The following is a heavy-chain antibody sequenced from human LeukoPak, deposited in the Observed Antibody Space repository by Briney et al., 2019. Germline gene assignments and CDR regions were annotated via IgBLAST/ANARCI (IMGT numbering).Heavy chain of an antibody. V-gene: IGHV3-7*01. J-gene: IGHJ3*02. Sequence: GGSLRLSCAASGFTFSSYWMSWVRQAPGKGLEWVANIKQDGSEKYYVDSVKGRFTISRDNAKNSLYPQMNSLRAEDTAVYYCARGGLYYDYVWGSYRPGAFDIWGQGTMVTVSS. CDR3: ARGGLYYDYVWGSYRPGAFDI. CDR2: IKQDGSEK. CDR1: GFTFSSYW. D-gene: IGHD3-16*02.